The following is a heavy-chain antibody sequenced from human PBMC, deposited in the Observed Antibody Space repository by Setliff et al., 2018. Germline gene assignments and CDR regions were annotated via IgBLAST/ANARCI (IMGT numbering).Heavy chain of an antibody. CDR1: GGSISTYY. V-gene: IGHV4-59*01. Sequence: SETLSLTCTVSGGSISTYYWSWIRQTPVKGLEWIGYVYYSGTTNYNPLFKSRVTISVDTSKNQFSLKMSSMTAADTAVYYCARFLNPRDGYQNSPGFDFWGQGTLVTVSS. CDR2: VYYSGTT. D-gene: IGHD5-12*01. J-gene: IGHJ4*02. CDR3: ARFLNPRDGYQNSPGFDF.